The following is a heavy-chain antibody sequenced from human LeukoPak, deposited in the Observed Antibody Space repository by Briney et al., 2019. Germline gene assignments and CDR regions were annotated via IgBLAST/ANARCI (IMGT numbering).Heavy chain of an antibody. CDR3: ARAFMVRGVQTIDY. CDR1: GGSISSYY. Sequence: SETLSLTCTVSGGSISSYYWSWIRQPPGKGLEWIGYIYYSGSTNYNPSLKSRVTISVDTSKNQFSLKLSSVTAADTAVYYCARAFMVRGVQTIDYWGQGTLVTVSS. D-gene: IGHD3-10*01. CDR2: IYYSGST. V-gene: IGHV4-59*01. J-gene: IGHJ4*02.